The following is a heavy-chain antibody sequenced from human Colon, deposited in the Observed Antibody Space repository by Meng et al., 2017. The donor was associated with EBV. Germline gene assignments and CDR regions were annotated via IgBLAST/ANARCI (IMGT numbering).Heavy chain of an antibody. V-gene: IGHV6-1*01. J-gene: IGHJ4*02. CDR3: ARDYGTSRPFEY. Sequence: MAAPPPTLPLTCAISGDSVSRTGAAWNRIRQSPSRGREWLGRTYYWSKWHNDYAVSVKGRIAINPDTSKNQFFLQLNSVTPEDTAVYYCARDYGTSRPFEYWGQGILVTVSS. CDR2: TYYWSKWHN. CDR1: GDSVSRTGAA. D-gene: IGHD1/OR15-1a*01.